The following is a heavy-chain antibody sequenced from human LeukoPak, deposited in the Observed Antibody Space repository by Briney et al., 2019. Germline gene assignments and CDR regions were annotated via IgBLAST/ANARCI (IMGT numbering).Heavy chain of an antibody. J-gene: IGHJ4*02. CDR1: GFTVSGNY. CDR3: ARDLICSGGSCYSDY. V-gene: IGHV3-53*01. CDR2: IYGGGGT. D-gene: IGHD2-15*01. Sequence: GGSLRLSCAASGFTVSGNYMSWVRQAPRKGLEWVSGIYGGGGTYYADSVKGRFSISRDNSKNTLYLQMNSLRTEDTAVYSCARDLICSGGSCYSDYWGREPWSPSPQ.